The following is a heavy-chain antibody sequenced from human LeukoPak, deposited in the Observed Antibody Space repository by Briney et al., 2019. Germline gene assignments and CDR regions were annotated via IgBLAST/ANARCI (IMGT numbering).Heavy chain of an antibody. J-gene: IGHJ3*02. CDR3: VFRVPNTGWAYDI. V-gene: IGHV4-38-2*02. CDR2: IYHSGST. Sequence: SETLSLTCTVSGYSISSGYYWGWIRQPPGKGLEWIGSIYHSGSTYYNPSLKSRVTISVDKSKNQFSLNLNSVTAADTAVYYCVFRVPNTGWAYDIWGQGTMVTVSS. CDR1: GYSISSGYY. D-gene: IGHD4/OR15-4a*01.